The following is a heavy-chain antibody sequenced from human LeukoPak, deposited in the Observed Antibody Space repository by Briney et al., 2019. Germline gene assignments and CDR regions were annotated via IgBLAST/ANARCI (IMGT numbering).Heavy chain of an antibody. Sequence: SETLSLTCTVSVGSMSSYYWSWVRQPPWKGLEWIAYIYYLGSTSYSPSLRGRGSISVDTSKNQFSLNLNSVTAADTAVYYCARLLDYWGQGTLVTVSS. J-gene: IGHJ4*02. V-gene: IGHV4-59*01. CDR2: IYYLGST. CDR3: ARLLDY. CDR1: VGSMSSYY.